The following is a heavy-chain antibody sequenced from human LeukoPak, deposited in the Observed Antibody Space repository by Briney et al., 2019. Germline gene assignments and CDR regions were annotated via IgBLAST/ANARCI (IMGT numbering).Heavy chain of an antibody. J-gene: IGHJ6*03. D-gene: IGHD1-26*01. CDR2: ISSSSSYI. CDR3: ARDRGVDIVGATYYYYYMDV. V-gene: IGHV3-21*01. Sequence: GGSLRLSCAASGFTFSSYSMNWVRQAPGKGLEWVSSISSSSSYIYYADSVKGRFIISRDNAKNSLYLQMNSLRAEDTAVYYCARDRGVDIVGATYYYYYMDVWGKGTTVTISS. CDR1: GFTFSSYS.